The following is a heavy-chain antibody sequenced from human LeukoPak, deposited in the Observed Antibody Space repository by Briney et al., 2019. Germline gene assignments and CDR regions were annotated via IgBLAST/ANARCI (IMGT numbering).Heavy chain of an antibody. Sequence: SETLSLTCAVSGGSISSSNWWSWVRQPPGKGLEWIGEIYHSGSTNYNPSLKSRVTISVDKSKNQFSLKPSSVTAADTAVYYCARGQYYGSGRFDYWGQGTLVTVSS. CDR2: IYHSGST. V-gene: IGHV4-4*02. CDR1: GGSISSSNW. CDR3: ARGQYYGSGRFDY. D-gene: IGHD3-10*01. J-gene: IGHJ4*02.